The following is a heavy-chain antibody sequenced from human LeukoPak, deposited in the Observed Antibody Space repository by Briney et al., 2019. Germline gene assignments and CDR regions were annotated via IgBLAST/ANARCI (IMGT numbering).Heavy chain of an antibody. CDR3: ASRWDKKYCSGGSCNYYYMDV. CDR1: GGSISSSSYY. J-gene: IGHJ6*03. CDR2: IYYSGST. V-gene: IGHV4-39*01. D-gene: IGHD2-15*01. Sequence: SETLSLTCTVSGGSISSSSYYWGWIRQPPGKGLEWIGSIYYSGSTYYNPSLKSRVTISVDTSKNQFSLKLSSVTAADTAVYYCASRWDKKYCSGGSCNYYYMDVWGKGTTVTVSS.